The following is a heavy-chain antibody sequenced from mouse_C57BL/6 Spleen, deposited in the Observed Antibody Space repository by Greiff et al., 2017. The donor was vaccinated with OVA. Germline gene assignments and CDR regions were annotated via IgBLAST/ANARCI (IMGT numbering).Heavy chain of an antibody. CDR1: GYTFTNYW. V-gene: IGHV1-63*01. CDR2: IYPGGGYT. J-gene: IGHJ2*01. CDR3: ASKTAVEATECFDY. D-gene: IGHD1-1*01. Sequence: VQLQQSGAELVRPGTSVKMSCKASGYTFTNYWIGWAKQRPGHGLEWIGDIYPGGGYTNYNEKFKGKATLTADKSSSTAYMQFSSLTSEDSAIYYCASKTAVEATECFDYWGQGTTLTVSA.